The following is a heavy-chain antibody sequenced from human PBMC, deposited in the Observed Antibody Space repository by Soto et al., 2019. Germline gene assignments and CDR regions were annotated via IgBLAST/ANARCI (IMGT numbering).Heavy chain of an antibody. V-gene: IGHV3-23*01. CDR1: GFTFSSYA. CDR3: AKDIRFRQLVHPYFDY. CDR2: ISGSGGST. J-gene: IGHJ4*02. D-gene: IGHD6-13*01. Sequence: GGSLRLSCAASGFTFSSYAMSWVRQAPGKGLEWVSAISGSGGSTYYADSVKGRFTISRDNSKNTLYLQMNSLRAEDTAVYYCAKDIRFRQLVHPYFDYWGQGTLVTVSS.